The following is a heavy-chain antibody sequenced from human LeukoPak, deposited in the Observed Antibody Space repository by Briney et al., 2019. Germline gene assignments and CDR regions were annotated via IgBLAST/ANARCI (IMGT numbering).Heavy chain of an antibody. V-gene: IGHV1-2*06. Sequence: GASVKVSCKASGYTFTSYYMHWVRQAPGQGLEWMGRINPNSGGTNYAQRFQGRVTMTRDTSISTAYMELSRLRSDDTAVYYCARDDLGSGYLMWGQGTLVTVSS. CDR1: GYTFTSYY. D-gene: IGHD3-22*01. CDR2: INPNSGGT. J-gene: IGHJ4*02. CDR3: ARDDLGSGYLM.